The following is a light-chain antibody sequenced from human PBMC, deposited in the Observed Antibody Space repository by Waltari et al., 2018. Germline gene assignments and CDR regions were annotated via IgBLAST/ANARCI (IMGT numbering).Light chain of an antibody. CDR3: QTGGHGTWV. V-gene: IGLV4-69*01. J-gene: IGLJ3*02. Sequence: QLVLTQSPSASASLGASVKLTCTLSSGHSSNVIAWPQQQPEKGPRYLMKVNSDGSQSKGDKLHVRFSASSSGAKHNLTISSLQSEGEADYYCQTGGHGTWVFGGGTKLTVL. CDR2: VNSDGSQ. CDR1: SGHSSNV.